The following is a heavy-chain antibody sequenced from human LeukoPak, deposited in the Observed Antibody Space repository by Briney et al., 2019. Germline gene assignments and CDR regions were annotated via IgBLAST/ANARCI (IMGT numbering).Heavy chain of an antibody. V-gene: IGHV1-18*01. CDR2: ISTYNGKT. Sequence: GASVKVSCKASGYTFTRYGITWVRQAPGQGLEWMGWISTYNGKTNYAQKVQDRVTMTTDTSTSTVYMELRSLRSDDTALYFCARDFSNFSYGTWFDPWGQGTPVTVSS. CDR1: GYTFTRYG. CDR3: ARDFSNFSYGTWFDP. J-gene: IGHJ5*02. D-gene: IGHD1-1*01.